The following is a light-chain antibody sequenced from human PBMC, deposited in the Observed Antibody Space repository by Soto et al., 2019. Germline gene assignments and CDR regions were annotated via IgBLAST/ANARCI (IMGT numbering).Light chain of an antibody. J-gene: IGLJ2*01. V-gene: IGLV2-23*01. CDR3: CSYSGITATVV. Sequence: QSVLNQAASVSWSPGQSITISCTGISDDFGNLNLGSWYQHHPGKGPSLLIYEGYKRPSGVSTRFSGSKSGNTASLTISGLQPEDEAKYYCCSYSGITATVVFGGGTKVTVL. CDR2: EGY. CDR1: SDDFGNLNL.